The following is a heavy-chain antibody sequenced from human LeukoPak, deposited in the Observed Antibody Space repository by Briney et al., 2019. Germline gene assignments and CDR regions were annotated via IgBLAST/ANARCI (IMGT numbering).Heavy chain of an antibody. Sequence: ASVKVSCTASGYTFTGYYMHWVRQAPGQGLEWMGWINPNSGGTNYAQKLQGRVTMTRDTSISTAYMELSRLRSDDTAVYYCARGDSGWYPFDYWGQGTLVTVSS. V-gene: IGHV1-2*02. CDR3: ARGDSGWYPFDY. J-gene: IGHJ4*02. D-gene: IGHD6-19*01. CDR2: INPNSGGT. CDR1: GYTFTGYY.